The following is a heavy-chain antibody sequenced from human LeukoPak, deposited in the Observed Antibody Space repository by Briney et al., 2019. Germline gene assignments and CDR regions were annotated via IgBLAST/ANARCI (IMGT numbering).Heavy chain of an antibody. CDR3: ARSTVTKPYYYYYYMDV. CDR2: IYHSGST. V-gene: IGHV4-38-2*01. D-gene: IGHD4-17*01. CDR1: GYSISSGYY. J-gene: IGHJ6*03. Sequence: SETLSLTCSFSGYSISSGYYWGWIRQPPGQGLEWIGNIYHSGSTYYNPSLKSRVTISVDTSKNQFSLKLSSVTAADTAVYYCARSTVTKPYYYYYYMDVWGKGTTVTISS.